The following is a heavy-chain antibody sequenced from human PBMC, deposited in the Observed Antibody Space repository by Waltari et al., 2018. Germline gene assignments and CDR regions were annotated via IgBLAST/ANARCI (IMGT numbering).Heavy chain of an antibody. CDR1: GFTFSNYW. CDR3: AREVPDYGNYARALNGNWFDP. V-gene: IGHV3-7*04. Sequence: EVQLVESGGGLVQPGGSLRLSCAISGFTFSNYWMSWVRQAPGKGLEWVANIKQDGSEKYYVDSVKGLFTIARDNAQNSLVLQMNSLRAEDTAVYSCAREVPDYGNYARALNGNWFDPWGQGTLVIVSS. CDR2: IKQDGSEK. D-gene: IGHD4-17*01. J-gene: IGHJ5*01.